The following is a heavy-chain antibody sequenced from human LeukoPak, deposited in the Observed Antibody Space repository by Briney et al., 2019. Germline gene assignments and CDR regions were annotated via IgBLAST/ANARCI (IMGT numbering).Heavy chain of an antibody. CDR1: GGSISSSSYY. D-gene: IGHD6-19*01. CDR2: IYYSGST. CDR3: ARKAFYSSGRPHNYYYGMDV. J-gene: IGHJ6*02. V-gene: IGHV4-39*01. Sequence: SETPSLTCTVSGGSISSSSYYWGWIRQPPGKGLEWIGSIYYSGSTYYNPSLKSRVTISVDTSKNQFSLKLSSVTAADTAVYYCARKAFYSSGRPHNYYYGMDVWGQGTTVTVSS.